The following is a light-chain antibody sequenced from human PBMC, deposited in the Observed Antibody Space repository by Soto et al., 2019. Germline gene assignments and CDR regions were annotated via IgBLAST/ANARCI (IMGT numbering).Light chain of an antibody. J-gene: IGKJ3*01. V-gene: IGKV1-17*01. Sequence: DIQMTQSPSSLSASVGDRVTITCRTSHDIRSDLGWFQQKPGKAPKRLIYAASTLQSGVPSRFSGSRSGTEFTLTISSLQPEDFASYYCLQHNSYPFPFGPGTKVDIK. CDR1: HDIRSD. CDR2: AAS. CDR3: LQHNSYPFP.